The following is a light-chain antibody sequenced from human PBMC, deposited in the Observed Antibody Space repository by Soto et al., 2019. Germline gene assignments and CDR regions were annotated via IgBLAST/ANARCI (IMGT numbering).Light chain of an antibody. CDR3: QQLNTYPPWT. J-gene: IGKJ1*01. V-gene: IGKV1-9*01. CDR1: QGISSY. CDR2: AAS. Sequence: DIQMTQSPSTLSASVGDRVTITCRASQGISSYLAWYQQKPGKAPELLIYAASTLQSGVPSRFSGSGSGTDFTLTIRSLQPDVSETYCCQQLNTYPPWTFGHGTKVDI.